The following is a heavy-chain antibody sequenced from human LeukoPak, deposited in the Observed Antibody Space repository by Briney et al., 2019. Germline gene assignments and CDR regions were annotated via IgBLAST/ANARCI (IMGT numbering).Heavy chain of an antibody. J-gene: IGHJ6*03. D-gene: IGHD3-16*01. CDR3: ARRRVGYYYYMDV. CDR1: GYSISSGYY. V-gene: IGHV4-38-2*02. Sequence: SETLSLTCTVSGYSISSGYYWGWIRQPPGKGLERIGEINHSGSTNYNPSLKSRVTISVDTSKNQFSLKLSSVTAADTAVYYCARRRVGYYYYMDVWGKGTTVTISS. CDR2: INHSGST.